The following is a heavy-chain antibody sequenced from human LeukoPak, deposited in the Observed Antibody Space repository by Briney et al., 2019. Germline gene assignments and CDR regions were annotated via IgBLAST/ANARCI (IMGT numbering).Heavy chain of an antibody. D-gene: IGHD6-13*01. CDR3: ARQGIAAAGDDDAFDI. CDR1: GGSISSGSYY. Sequence: SETLSLTCTVSGGSISSGSYYWSWIRQPAGKGLEWIGRIYTSGSTNYNPSLKSRVTISVDTSKNQFSLRLSSVTAADTAVYYCARQGIAAAGDDDAFDIWGQGTMVTVSS. CDR2: IYTSGST. V-gene: IGHV4-61*02. J-gene: IGHJ3*02.